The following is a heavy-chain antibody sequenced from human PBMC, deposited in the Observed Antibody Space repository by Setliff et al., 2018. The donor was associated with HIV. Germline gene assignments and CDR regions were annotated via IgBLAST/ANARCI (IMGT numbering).Heavy chain of an antibody. J-gene: IGHJ4*02. CDR2: IYPGDSDT. V-gene: IGHV5-51*01. CDR3: ARRASKASLDY. CDR1: GYSFTSYW. Sequence: GESLKISCKGSGYSFTSYWIGWVRQMPGKGLAWMGIIYPGDSDTRYSPSFQGRVTISADKSIHTAYLQWSSLQASDTAMYYCARRASKASLDYWGQGTLVTVSS.